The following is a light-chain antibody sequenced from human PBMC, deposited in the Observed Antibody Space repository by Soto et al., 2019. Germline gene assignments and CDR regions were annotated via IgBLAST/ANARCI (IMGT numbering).Light chain of an antibody. V-gene: IGKV3-15*01. CDR2: GAS. CDR3: QQYNNWPMYT. CDR1: QSVSSN. J-gene: IGKJ2*01. Sequence: EIVMTQSPATLSVSPGERATLSCRASQSVSSNLAWYQQKPGQAPRLLIYGASTRATGIPARFSGSASGTEFTLTINSLQSEDFAVYYCQQYNNWPMYTFGQGTKLEIK.